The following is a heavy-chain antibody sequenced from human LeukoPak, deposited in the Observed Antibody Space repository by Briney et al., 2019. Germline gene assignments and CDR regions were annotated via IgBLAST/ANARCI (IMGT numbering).Heavy chain of an antibody. D-gene: IGHD3-22*01. CDR1: GYTFTDYY. J-gene: IGHJ4*02. CDR3: AKGYYVGGHYYYEGGSVDS. Sequence: ASVKVSCKAFGYTFTDYYMHWVRQAPGQGLEWMGYINPNSGGTDTNYARKFQGRVTMTTDTSSSTAYMELSRLRSDDTAVYYCAKGYYVGGHYYYEGGSVDSWGQGTHVTVSS. V-gene: IGHV1-2*02. CDR2: INPNSGGTDT.